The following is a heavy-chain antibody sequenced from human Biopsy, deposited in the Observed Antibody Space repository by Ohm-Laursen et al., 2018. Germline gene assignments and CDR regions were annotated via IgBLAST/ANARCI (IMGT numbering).Heavy chain of an antibody. CDR3: ATAAYAPPYFDL. CDR2: ITGGGNYI. Sequence: SLRLSCAASGFAFSYYGLNWVRQAPGKGLEWVSSITGGGNYINYADSVRGRFTISRDNSKNSVYLVMSSLRAEDTAVYFCATAAYAPPYFDLWGRGTVVTVSS. V-gene: IGHV3-21*06. D-gene: IGHD4-17*01. CDR1: GFAFSYYG. J-gene: IGHJ4*02.